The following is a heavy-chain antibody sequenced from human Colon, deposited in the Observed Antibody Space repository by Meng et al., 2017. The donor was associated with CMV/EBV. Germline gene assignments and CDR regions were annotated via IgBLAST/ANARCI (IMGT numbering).Heavy chain of an antibody. J-gene: IGHJ4*02. V-gene: IGHV1-24*01. Sequence: ASVKVSCQVSGYTLTELLMHWVRQAPGKGLEWMGGFDPEAGAKIHAQKYQGRLTMTEDTSTGTAYMELSSVRSEDTAVYYCATAHTVLLGHYTSTTCYTLDSWGQGTLVTVSS. CDR3: ATAHTVLLGHYTSTTCYTLDS. D-gene: IGHD2-2*02. CDR1: GYTLTELL. CDR2: FDPEAGAK.